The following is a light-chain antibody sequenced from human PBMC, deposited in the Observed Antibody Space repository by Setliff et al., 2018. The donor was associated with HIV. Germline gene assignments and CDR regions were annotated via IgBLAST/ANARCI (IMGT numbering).Light chain of an antibody. V-gene: IGLV1-44*01. CDR3: QSSDTSLSGSGVV. Sequence: QSVLTQPPSASGTPGQRVTISCSGSSSNIGSNTVNWYQQLPGTAPKLLIHSDNQRPSGVPDRFSASKSGTSASLAISGLQSEDETDYYCQSSDTSLSGSGVVFGGGTKVTVL. J-gene: IGLJ2*01. CDR2: SDN. CDR1: SSNIGSNT.